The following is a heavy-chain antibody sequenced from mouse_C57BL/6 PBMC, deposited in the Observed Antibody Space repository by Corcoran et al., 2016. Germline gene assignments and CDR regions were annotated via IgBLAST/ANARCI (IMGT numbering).Heavy chain of an antibody. Sequence: QVQLQQSGAELVRPGASVTLSCKASGYTFPDYELHCVKQTPVHGLEWIGAIDPETGGTAYNQKFKGKAILTADKSSSTAYMELRSLTSEDSAVYYCTRGGYYYGSSLQGHFDYWGQGTTLTVSS. CDR2: IDPETGGT. J-gene: IGHJ2*01. D-gene: IGHD1-1*01. CDR3: TRGGYYYGSSLQGHFDY. CDR1: GYTFPDYE. V-gene: IGHV1-15*01.